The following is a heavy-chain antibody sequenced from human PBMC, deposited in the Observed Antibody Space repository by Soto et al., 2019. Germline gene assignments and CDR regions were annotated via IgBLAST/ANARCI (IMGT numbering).Heavy chain of an antibody. Sequence: GGSLRLSCAASGFTVGNNYMSWVRQAPTKGLDWLSVIFGDGRTYYADSVKGRFTVSRDSSENTLFLQINNLRAEDTAVYYCAGDPFQGFGSWGHGALVTVSS. CDR2: IFGDGRT. J-gene: IGHJ5*01. V-gene: IGHV3-66*01. CDR1: GFTVGNNY. CDR3: AGDPFQGFGS.